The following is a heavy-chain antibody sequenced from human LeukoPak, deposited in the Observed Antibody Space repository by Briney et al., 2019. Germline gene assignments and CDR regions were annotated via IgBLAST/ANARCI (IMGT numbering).Heavy chain of an antibody. CDR3: VKDRKLAVAGVFDY. V-gene: IGHV3-64D*06. Sequence: PGGPLRLSCSASGFTFSSYAMHWVRQAPGKGLEYVSAISSNGGSTYYADSVKGRFTISRDNSKNTLYLQMSSLRAEDTAVYYCVKDRKLAVAGVFDYWGQGTLVTVSS. J-gene: IGHJ4*02. D-gene: IGHD6-19*01. CDR2: ISSNGGST. CDR1: GFTFSSYA.